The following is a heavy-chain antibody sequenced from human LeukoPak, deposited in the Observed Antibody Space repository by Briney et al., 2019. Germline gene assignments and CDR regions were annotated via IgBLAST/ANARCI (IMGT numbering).Heavy chain of an antibody. CDR1: GGSISSGSYY. D-gene: IGHD5-24*01. CDR2: IYTSGST. Sequence: PSQTLSLTCTVSGGSISSGSYYWSWIRQPAGKGLEWIGRIYTSGSTNYNPSLKSRVTISVDTSKNQFSLKLSSVTAADTAVYYCARGLEMATGWGQGTLVTVSS. CDR3: ARGLEMATG. J-gene: IGHJ4*02. V-gene: IGHV4-61*02.